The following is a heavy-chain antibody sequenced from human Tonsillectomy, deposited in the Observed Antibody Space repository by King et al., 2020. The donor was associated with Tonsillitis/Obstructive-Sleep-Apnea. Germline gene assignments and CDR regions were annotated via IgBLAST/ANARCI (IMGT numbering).Heavy chain of an antibody. CDR3: ARADPISAAGTFDP. Sequence: VQLVESGAEVKNPGASVKVSCKASGYTFTSYGINWVRQAPGQGLEWMGWISAYSGNTNYAQKLQGRVSMTTDTSTNTAYMDLRSLRYDDTAVHYCARADPISAAGTFDPWGQGTLVTVSS. V-gene: IGHV1-18*01. CDR2: ISAYSGNT. CDR1: GYTFTSYG. D-gene: IGHD6-13*01. J-gene: IGHJ5*02.